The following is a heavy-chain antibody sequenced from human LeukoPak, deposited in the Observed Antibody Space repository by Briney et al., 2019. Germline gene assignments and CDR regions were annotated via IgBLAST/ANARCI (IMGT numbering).Heavy chain of an antibody. CDR3: AKARGSSVYEQFDY. CDR1: GFAFSTYA. D-gene: IGHD5/OR15-5a*01. CDR2: ISTSGRAT. J-gene: IGHJ4*02. Sequence: RGGCLRLSCAASGFAFSTYAMTWGRQAPEKGLQWVSTISTSGRATYYADSVEGRFTISRDNSKNTLYLQMNSLRADDTAVYYCAKARGSSVYEQFDYWGQGNPVTLSP. V-gene: IGHV3-23*01.